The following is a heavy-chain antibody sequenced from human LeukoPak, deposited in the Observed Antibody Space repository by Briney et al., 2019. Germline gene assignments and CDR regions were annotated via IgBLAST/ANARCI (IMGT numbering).Heavy chain of an antibody. CDR3: AIECGGDCPDDY. Sequence: PSETLSLTCTVSGGSISSSSYYWGWIRQPPGKGLEWIGSIYYSGSTYYNPSLKSRVTISVDTSKYQFSLKLSSVTAADTAVYYCAIECGGDCPDDYWGQGTLVTVSS. CDR2: IYYSGST. D-gene: IGHD2-21*02. J-gene: IGHJ4*02. V-gene: IGHV4-39*02. CDR1: GGSISSSSYY.